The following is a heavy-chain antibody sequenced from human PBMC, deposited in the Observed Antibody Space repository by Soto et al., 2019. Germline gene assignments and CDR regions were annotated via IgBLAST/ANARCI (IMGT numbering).Heavy chain of an antibody. Sequence: QITLKESGPTLVKPTQTLTLTCMFSGFSLTTSGAAVAWIRQSPGKALEWLALIYWDDGKRYNPSLKSRLTITKDTSQNQVVLTMTNMDPVDTGTYYCAHRPVVVGAYYFDYWGQGTLVTVSS. J-gene: IGHJ4*02. CDR3: AHRPVVVGAYYFDY. CDR1: GFSLTTSGAA. V-gene: IGHV2-5*02. D-gene: IGHD2-21*01. CDR2: IYWDDGK.